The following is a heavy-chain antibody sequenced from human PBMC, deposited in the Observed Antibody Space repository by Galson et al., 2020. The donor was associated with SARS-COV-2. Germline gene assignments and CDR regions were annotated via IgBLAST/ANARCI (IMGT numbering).Heavy chain of an antibody. J-gene: IGHJ4*02. Sequence: GGSLRLSCAASGFTFSSYSMNWLRQAPGKGLEWVSSITGDGYIHFADSMKGRFIISRDNAKNSLYLQMNSLRPEDTAVYYCARDAVLGGILYYFDYWGQGTLVTVSS. CDR1: GFTFSSYS. D-gene: IGHD3-3*02. CDR2: ITGDGYI. CDR3: ARDAVLGGILYYFDY. V-gene: IGHV3-21*01.